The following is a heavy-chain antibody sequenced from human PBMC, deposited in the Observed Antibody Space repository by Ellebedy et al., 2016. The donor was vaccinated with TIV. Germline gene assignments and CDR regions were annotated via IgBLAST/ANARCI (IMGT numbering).Heavy chain of an antibody. CDR2: IYYSGST. D-gene: IGHD3-3*01. V-gene: IGHV4-59*12. CDR3: ARVHDFWRRNYFDY. J-gene: IGHJ4*02. Sequence: SETLSLXXTVSGGSISSYYWSWIRQPPGKGLEWIGYIYYSGSTNYNPSLKSRVTISVDTSKNQFSLKLSSVTAADTAVYYCARVHDFWRRNYFDYWGQGTLVTVSS. CDR1: GGSISSYY.